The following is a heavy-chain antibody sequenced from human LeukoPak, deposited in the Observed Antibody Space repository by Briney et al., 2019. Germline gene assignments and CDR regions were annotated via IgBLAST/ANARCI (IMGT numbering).Heavy chain of an antibody. CDR2: IYKSGST. D-gene: IGHD3-22*01. J-gene: IGHJ4*02. CDR3: ASTYYDSSGYEGDY. Sequence: PSETLSLTCTVSGGSISGFYWSWIRQPPGKGLEWIGYIYKSGSTNYNPSLKSRVTMSVDTSRNQFSLKLSSVTAADTAVYYCASTYYDSSGYEGDYWGQGTLVTVSS. V-gene: IGHV4-59*12. CDR1: GGSISGFY.